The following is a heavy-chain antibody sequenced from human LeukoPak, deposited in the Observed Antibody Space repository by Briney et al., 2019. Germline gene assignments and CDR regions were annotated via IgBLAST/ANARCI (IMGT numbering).Heavy chain of an antibody. CDR2: INHSGST. CDR1: GGSFSGYY. Sequence: SETLSLTCAVYGGSFSGYYWSWIRQPPGKGLEWSEEINHSGSTNYNPSLKSRVTISVDTSKNQFSLKLSSVTAADTAVYYCARLVAVAITNWFDPWGQGTLVTVSS. V-gene: IGHV4-34*01. J-gene: IGHJ5*02. D-gene: IGHD6-19*01. CDR3: ARLVAVAITNWFDP.